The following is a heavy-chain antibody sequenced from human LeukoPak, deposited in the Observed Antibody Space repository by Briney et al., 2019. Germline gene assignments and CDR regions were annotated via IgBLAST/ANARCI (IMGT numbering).Heavy chain of an antibody. V-gene: IGHV3-7*01. J-gene: IGHJ4*02. Sequence: GGSLRLSCAASGFTFSSYWMSWVRQAPGKGLEWVANIKQDGSEKYYVNSVKGRFTISRDDAKNSLYLQMNSLRAEDTAIYFCAREDDWNYEDYWGQGTLVTVSS. CDR2: IKQDGSEK. CDR3: AREDDWNYEDY. D-gene: IGHD1-7*01. CDR1: GFTFSSYW.